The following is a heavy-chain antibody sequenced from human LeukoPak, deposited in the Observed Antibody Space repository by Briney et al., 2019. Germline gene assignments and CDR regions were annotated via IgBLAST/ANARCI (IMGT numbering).Heavy chain of an antibody. CDR1: GFTLSSYG. J-gene: IGHJ4*02. Sequence: PGGSLRLSCAASGFTLSSYGMNWVSQAQGKGMEWVAVISYDGNKKFYVNSLRGGFTISRDNSKNTLYLQMNSLRAEDTAVYYCAKDGYYGSGTYPDYWGQGTLVTVSS. D-gene: IGHD3-10*01. V-gene: IGHV3-30*18. CDR3: AKDGYYGSGTYPDY. CDR2: ISYDGNKK.